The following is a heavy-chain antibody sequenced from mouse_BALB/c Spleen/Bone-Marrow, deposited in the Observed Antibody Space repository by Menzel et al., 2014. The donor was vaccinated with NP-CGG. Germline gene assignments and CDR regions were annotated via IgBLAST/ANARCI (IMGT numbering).Heavy chain of an antibody. CDR1: GYTFSSHW. CDR2: ILPGSGNT. CDR3: ARWAFDAWFAY. D-gene: IGHD3-1*01. J-gene: IGHJ3*01. Sequence: QVQLQQSGAELMKPGASVKESCKATGYTFSSHWIERVKQRPGHGLEWIGEILPGSGNTNYNEKFKGEATFTADTSSNTAYVQLSSLTSEDSAVYYGARWAFDAWFAYWGQGTLVTVSA. V-gene: IGHV1-9*01.